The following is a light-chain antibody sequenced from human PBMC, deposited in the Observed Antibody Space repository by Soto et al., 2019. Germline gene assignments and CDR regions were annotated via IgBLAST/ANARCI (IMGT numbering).Light chain of an antibody. CDR3: QQRSNWPRGT. J-gene: IGKJ3*01. Sequence: EIVLTQSPATLSLSPGERATLSCRASQSVSSYLAWYQQKPGQAPRLLIYDASNRATGIPARFSGSGSGTDFTLPISSLEPEDFAVYYCQQRSNWPRGTFGPGTKVDIK. CDR1: QSVSSY. V-gene: IGKV3-11*01. CDR2: DAS.